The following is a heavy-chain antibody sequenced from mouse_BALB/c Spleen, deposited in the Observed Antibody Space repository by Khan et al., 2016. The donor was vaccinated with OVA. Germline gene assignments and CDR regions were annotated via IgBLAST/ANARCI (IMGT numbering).Heavy chain of an antibody. Sequence: EVELVESGGGLVKPGGSLKLSCAASGFTFSSFSMSWVRQTPEKRLEWVATISSGGDNHYYPDSVKGRFTISRDNAKNNLYLQSSSLRSEDTAFYYCARSNCGTFAYWGQGTLVTVSA. CDR3: ARSNCGTFAY. CDR2: ISSGGDNH. V-gene: IGHV5-9*03. D-gene: IGHD2-1*01. J-gene: IGHJ3*01. CDR1: GFTFSSFS.